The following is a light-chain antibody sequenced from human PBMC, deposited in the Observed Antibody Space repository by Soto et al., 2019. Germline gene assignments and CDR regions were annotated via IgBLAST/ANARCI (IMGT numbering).Light chain of an antibody. Sequence: AIQLTQSPSSLSASVGDRVTITCRAGQGISSALAWYQQKPWKAPKLLIYDASSLESGVPSRFSGSGSGTDFTLTISSLQPEDFATYYCQQFNNYPPITFGQGTRLEIK. CDR2: DAS. V-gene: IGKV1D-13*01. J-gene: IGKJ5*01. CDR1: QGISSA. CDR3: QQFNNYPPIT.